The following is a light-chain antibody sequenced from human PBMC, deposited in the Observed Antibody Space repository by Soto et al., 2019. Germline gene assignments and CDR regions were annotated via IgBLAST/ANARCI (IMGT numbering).Light chain of an antibody. CDR3: QQSYTSPVT. Sequence: DIQMTQSPSSLSASVGDGVTFTCRASQSISTYLNWYEQKPGKAPNLLIYGASNLQSGVPSRFSGGGSGTDFTLTISSLQPEDFGTYYCQQSYTSPVTFGGGTRWIS. V-gene: IGKV1-39*01. CDR2: GAS. J-gene: IGKJ4*01. CDR1: QSISTY.